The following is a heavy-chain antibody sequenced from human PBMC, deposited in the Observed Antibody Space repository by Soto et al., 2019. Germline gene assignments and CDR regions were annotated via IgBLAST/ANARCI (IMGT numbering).Heavy chain of an antibody. V-gene: IGHV3-48*03. CDR3: ARTFDGYYGMDV. CDR1: GFTFSSYE. J-gene: IGHJ6*02. Sequence: PGGSLRLSCAASGFTFSSYEMNWVRQAPGEGLEWVSYTSSSGSTIYYADSVKGRFTISRDNAKNSLYLQMNSLRAEDTAVYYCARTFDGYYGMDVWGQGTTVTVSS. CDR2: TSSSGSTI.